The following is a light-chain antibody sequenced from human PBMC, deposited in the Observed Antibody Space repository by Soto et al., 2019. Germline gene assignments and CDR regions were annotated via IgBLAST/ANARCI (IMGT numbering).Light chain of an antibody. Sequence: EIVMTHSPATLSVSPGERATLSCRASQSISSNLAWYQQKPGQAPRLLIYGASSRATGIPDRFSGSGSGTDFTLTISRLEPEDFAVYYCQQYDSSPRTFGQGTKVDIK. CDR2: GAS. CDR1: QSISSN. CDR3: QQYDSSPRT. V-gene: IGKV3-20*01. J-gene: IGKJ1*01.